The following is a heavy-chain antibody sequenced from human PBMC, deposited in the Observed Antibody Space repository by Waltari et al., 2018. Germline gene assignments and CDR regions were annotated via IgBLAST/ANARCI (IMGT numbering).Heavy chain of an antibody. D-gene: IGHD6-6*01. V-gene: IGHV4-4*07. CDR3: ARDNFFVYSSSKWFGP. J-gene: IGHJ5*02. CDR2: IYTSGST. CDR1: GGSISSYY. Sequence: QVQLQESGPGLVKPSETLSLTRTVSGGSISSYYWSWIRQPAGKGLEWIGRIYTSGSTNYNPSLKSRVTMSVDTSKNQFSLKLSSVTAADTAVYYCARDNFFVYSSSKWFGPWGQGTLVTVSS.